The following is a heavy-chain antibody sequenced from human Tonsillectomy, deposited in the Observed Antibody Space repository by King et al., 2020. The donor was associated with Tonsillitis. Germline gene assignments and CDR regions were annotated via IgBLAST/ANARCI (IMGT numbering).Heavy chain of an antibody. D-gene: IGHD6-19*01. CDR2: INHSGST. CDR1: GGSFSGYY. Sequence: QVQLQQWGAGLLKPSETLSLTCAVYGGSFSGYYWSWIRQPPGKGLEWIGEINHSGSTNYNPSLKSRVTISVDTSKNQFSLKLSSVTAADTAVYYCARGKQQGLSYWGQGTLVTVSS. J-gene: IGHJ4*02. V-gene: IGHV4-34*01. CDR3: ARGKQQGLSY.